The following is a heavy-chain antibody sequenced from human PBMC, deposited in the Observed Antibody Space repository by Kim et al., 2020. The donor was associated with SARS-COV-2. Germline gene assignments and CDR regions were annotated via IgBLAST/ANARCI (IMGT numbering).Heavy chain of an antibody. D-gene: IGHD6-13*01. CDR2: ISYDGSNK. CDR1: GFTFSSYG. J-gene: IGHJ6*02. CDR3: AKDLDPGRYSSSWYLDYYYYYGMDV. V-gene: IGHV3-30*18. Sequence: GGSLRLSCAASGFTFSSYGMHWVRQAPGNGLEWVAVISYDGSNKYYADSVKGRFTISRDNSKNTLYLQMNSLRAEDTAVYYCAKDLDPGRYSSSWYLDYYYYYGMDVWGQGTTVTVSS.